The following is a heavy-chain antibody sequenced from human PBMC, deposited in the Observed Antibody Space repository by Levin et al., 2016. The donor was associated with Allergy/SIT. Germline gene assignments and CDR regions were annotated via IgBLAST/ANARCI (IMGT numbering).Heavy chain of an antibody. CDR3: AKEGGHRRPCDY. J-gene: IGHJ4*01. V-gene: IGHV3-23*01. CDR2: ITDSGDTT. Sequence: GESLKISCAASGFTFSSYGMNWVRQAPGKGLEFVSAITDSGDTTWYADSVKGRFTISRDNSKNTLSLQMNSLRADDTAVYYCAKEGGHRRPCDYWGHGTLVTVSS. CDR1: GFTFSSYG. D-gene: IGHD3-16*02.